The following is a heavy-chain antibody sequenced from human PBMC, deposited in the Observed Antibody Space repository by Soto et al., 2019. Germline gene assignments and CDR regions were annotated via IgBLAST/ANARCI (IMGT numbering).Heavy chain of an antibody. CDR2: IYYSGST. Sequence: PSETLSLTCTVSGASISSYYWSWIRQPPGKGLEWIGYIYYSGSTNYNPSLKSRVTISVDTSKNQFSLKLNSMTAADTAVYYCARHGSGSYYNNCFDPWGQGTLVTVS. J-gene: IGHJ5*02. V-gene: IGHV4-59*08. D-gene: IGHD3-10*01. CDR3: ARHGSGSYYNNCFDP. CDR1: GASISSYY.